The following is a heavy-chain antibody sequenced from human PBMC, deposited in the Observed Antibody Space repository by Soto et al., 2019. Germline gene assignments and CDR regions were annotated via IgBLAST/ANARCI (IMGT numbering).Heavy chain of an antibody. D-gene: IGHD3-3*01. V-gene: IGHV1-69*01. CDR3: AETAQREYYDFWSGRINWFDP. J-gene: IGHJ5*02. Sequence: QVQLVQSGAEVKKPGSSVKVSCKASGGTFSSYAISWVRQAPGQGLEWMGGIIPIFGTANYAQKFQGRVTITADESTSTAYMELSSMRSEDTAVYYCAETAQREYYDFWSGRINWFDPWGQGTLVTVSS. CDR1: GGTFSSYA. CDR2: IIPIFGTA.